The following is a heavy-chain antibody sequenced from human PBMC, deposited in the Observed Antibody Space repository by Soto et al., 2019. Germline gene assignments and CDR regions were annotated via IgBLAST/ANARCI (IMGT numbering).Heavy chain of an antibody. Sequence: QVQLQQWGAGLLKPSETLSLTCAVYGGSFSGYYWSWIRQPPGKGLEWIGEINHSGSTNYNPSLKARVTLSVDTSKNQFSLKLSSVTAADTAVYYCARMDCSGGSCYSYFDYWGQGTLVTVSS. V-gene: IGHV4-34*01. CDR2: INHSGST. J-gene: IGHJ4*02. CDR3: ARMDCSGGSCYSYFDY. CDR1: GGSFSGYY. D-gene: IGHD2-15*01.